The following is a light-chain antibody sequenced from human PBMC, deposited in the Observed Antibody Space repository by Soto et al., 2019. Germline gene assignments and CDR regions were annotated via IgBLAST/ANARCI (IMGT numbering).Light chain of an antibody. J-gene: IGKJ1*01. CDR3: QQYGSSPRT. V-gene: IGKV3-20*01. CDR1: QSVSSSY. CDR2: GAS. Sequence: EIVLTQSPGTLSLSPGERATLSCRASQSVSSSYLAWYQQKPGQAPRLLMYGASSRATGIPDRFSGSGSGNFSTLTISRLEPEDFAVYYWQQYGSSPRTFGQGTKVEIK.